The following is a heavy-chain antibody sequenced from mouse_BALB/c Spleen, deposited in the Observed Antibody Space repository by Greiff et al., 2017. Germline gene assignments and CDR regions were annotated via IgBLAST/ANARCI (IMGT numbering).Heavy chain of an antibody. D-gene: IGHD1-1*01. CDR3: ARDYYGSSPWFAY. J-gene: IGHJ3*01. Sequence: EVQLVESGGGLVQPGGSLKLSCAASGFTFSSYTMSWVRQTPEKRLEWVAYISNGGGSTYYPDTVKGRFTISRDNAKNTLYLQMSSLKSEDTAMYYCARDYYGSSPWFAYWGQGTLVTVSA. CDR2: ISNGGGST. CDR1: GFTFSSYT. V-gene: IGHV5-12-2*01.